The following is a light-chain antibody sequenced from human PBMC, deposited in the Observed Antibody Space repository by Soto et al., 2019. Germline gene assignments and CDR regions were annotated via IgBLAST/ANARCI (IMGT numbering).Light chain of an antibody. CDR1: QGISSY. J-gene: IGKJ4*01. CDR3: QQLNSYPHT. CDR2: AAS. V-gene: IGKV1-9*01. Sequence: DIQLTQSPSCLSASVGDRVTITCRASQGISSYLAWYQQKPGKAPKLLIYAASTLQSGVPSRFSGSGSGTEFTLTISSLQPEDFATYYCQQLNSYPHTFGGGTKVEIK.